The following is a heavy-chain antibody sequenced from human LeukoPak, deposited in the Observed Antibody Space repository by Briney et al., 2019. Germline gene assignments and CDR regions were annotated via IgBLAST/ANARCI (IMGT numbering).Heavy chain of an antibody. CDR1: GLSFSNCW. D-gene: IGHD2-2*01. V-gene: IGHV3-7*01. Sequence: GGSLRLSCAASGLSFSNCWMSWVRQTPGKGLEWVANINQDGSDKYYVDSVKGRFTISRDNAKNSLYLQMNSLRAEDTAVYYCATLGVTYCSSTSCPDYWGQGTLVTVSS. CDR3: ATLGVTYCSSTSCPDY. J-gene: IGHJ4*02. CDR2: INQDGSDK.